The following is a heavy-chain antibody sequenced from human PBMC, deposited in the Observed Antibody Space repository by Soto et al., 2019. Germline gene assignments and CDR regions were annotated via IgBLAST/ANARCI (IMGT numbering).Heavy chain of an antibody. Sequence: QVQLQESGPGLVKPSETLSLTCTVSGGSVSSGSYYWSWIRQPPGKGLEWIGYIYYSGSTNYNPSLKSRVTISGDTSKNQFSPKLSSVTAADTAVYYCARAGFVVERRKGDWFDPWGQGTLVTVSS. CDR3: ARAGFVVERRKGDWFDP. V-gene: IGHV4-61*01. CDR2: IYYSGST. CDR1: GGSVSSGSYY. D-gene: IGHD1-1*01. J-gene: IGHJ5*02.